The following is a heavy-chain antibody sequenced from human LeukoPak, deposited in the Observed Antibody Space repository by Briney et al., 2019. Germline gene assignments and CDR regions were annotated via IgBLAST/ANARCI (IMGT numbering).Heavy chain of an antibody. CDR2: IKKDGREK. D-gene: IGHD3-22*01. CDR3: ASSGYYYGGYFQH. J-gene: IGHJ1*01. Sequence: GGSLRLSCAASGFSFSSYWMSWVRQAPGKGLEWVANIKKDGREKNYVQSVKRRFTISRDNAKTSLYLQMNSLRAEDTAVYYCASSGYYYGGYFQHWGQGTLVTVSS. CDR1: GFSFSSYW. V-gene: IGHV3-7*05.